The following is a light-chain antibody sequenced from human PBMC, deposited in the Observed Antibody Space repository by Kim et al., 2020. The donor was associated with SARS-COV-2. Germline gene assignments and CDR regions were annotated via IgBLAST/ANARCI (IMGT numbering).Light chain of an antibody. V-gene: IGKV1-39*01. CDR2: AAS. Sequence: AAVGDRITIPCRASQPISKVLNWYQQKPGKAPELLIYAASILHVGVPSRFSGSASGTDFTLAISSLQPEDSATYYCQQSSNTPWTFGQGTKVDIK. CDR1: QPISKV. CDR3: QQSSNTPWT. J-gene: IGKJ1*01.